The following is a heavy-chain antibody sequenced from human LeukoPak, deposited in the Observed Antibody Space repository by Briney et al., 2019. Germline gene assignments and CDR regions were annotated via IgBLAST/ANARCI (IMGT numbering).Heavy chain of an antibody. Sequence: GGSLRLSCAASGFTFSDYYMHWIRQAPGKGLEWLSYISSSGSTKNYADSVKGRFTTSRDNAKNSLSLQLNSLRVEDTAVYYCARGHYDVLAASYKWTPDYWGQGTLVSVSS. CDR2: ISSSGSTK. CDR3: ARGHYDVLAASYKWTPDY. V-gene: IGHV3-11*04. J-gene: IGHJ4*02. CDR1: GFTFSDYY. D-gene: IGHD3-9*01.